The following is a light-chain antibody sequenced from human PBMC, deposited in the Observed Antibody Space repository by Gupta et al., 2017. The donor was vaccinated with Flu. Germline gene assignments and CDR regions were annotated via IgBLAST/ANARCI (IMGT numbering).Light chain of an antibody. CDR1: QDISNY. CDR3: QQYDNLPPAVT. J-gene: IGKJ3*01. V-gene: IGKV1-33*01. CDR2: DAS. Sequence: DIQMTQSPSSLSASVGDRVTITCQASQDISNYLNWYQQKQGKAPKLLIYDASNLETGVPSRFSGSGSGTDFTFTISSLQPEDIATYYCQQYDNLPPAVTFGPGTKVDIK.